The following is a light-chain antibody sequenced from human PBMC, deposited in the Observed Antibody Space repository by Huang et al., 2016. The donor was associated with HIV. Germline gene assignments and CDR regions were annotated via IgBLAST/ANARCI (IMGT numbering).Light chain of an antibody. J-gene: IGKJ4*01. Sequence: EIVLTQSPATLSLSPGKRATLSCRARQSVNSYLAWYQQKPGQAPSLLIYDASNRATGLPARFSGSGSGTDFTLTISNVQSEDFAVYYCQQRSAWPLTFGGGTKVEI. CDR1: QSVNSY. CDR3: QQRSAWPLT. V-gene: IGKV3-11*01. CDR2: DAS.